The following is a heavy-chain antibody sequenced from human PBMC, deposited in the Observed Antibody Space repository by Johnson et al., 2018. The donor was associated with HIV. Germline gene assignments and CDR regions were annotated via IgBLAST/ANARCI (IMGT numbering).Heavy chain of an antibody. J-gene: IGHJ3*01. CDR1: SSNY. D-gene: IGHD1-26*01. CDR3: TRGSFTDDAFDV. Sequence: VQLVESGGGLVQPGGSLRLSCVGSSNYKSWVRQAPGKGLEWVSVIYSGGSTYYADSVKGRFTISRDTSKNMLYLQMNSLRPEDTAGYYCTRGSFTDDAFDVWGLGTMVTVSS. CDR2: IYSGGST. V-gene: IGHV3-66*02.